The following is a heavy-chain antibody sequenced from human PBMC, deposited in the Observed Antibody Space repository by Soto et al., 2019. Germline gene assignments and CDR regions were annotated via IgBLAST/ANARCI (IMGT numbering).Heavy chain of an antibody. Sequence: QVQLQESGPGLVKPSETLSLTCSVSGASISGNYWSWIRQTPGKGLEWIGYISDRGSTNYNPSLNSRVSKSVDRAHNHLSLQLDSVTAADTAVYYCARLGVGQCPMVSCDYFDYWGQGAPVTVSS. CDR1: GASISGNY. CDR3: ARLGVGQCPMVSCDYFDY. J-gene: IGHJ4*02. V-gene: IGHV4-59*08. CDR2: ISDRGST. D-gene: IGHD5-18*01.